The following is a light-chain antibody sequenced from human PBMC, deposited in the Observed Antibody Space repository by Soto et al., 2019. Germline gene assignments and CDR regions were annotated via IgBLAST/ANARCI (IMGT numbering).Light chain of an antibody. Sequence: DIVMTQSPDSLAVSLGERATINCKSSQSVLYSSSNQNYLAWYQQKPGQPPKLLIYWASTRESGVPDRFSGSGSGTDFTLTISSLQAEDVAVYYCQQYYSTHPLTFGGGTKVEIK. CDR1: QSVLYSSSNQNY. CDR2: WAS. J-gene: IGKJ4*01. V-gene: IGKV4-1*01. CDR3: QQYYSTHPLT.